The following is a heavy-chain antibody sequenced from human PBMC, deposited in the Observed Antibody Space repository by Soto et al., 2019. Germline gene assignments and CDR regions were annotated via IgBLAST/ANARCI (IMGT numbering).Heavy chain of an antibody. V-gene: IGHV3-23*01. J-gene: IGHJ4*02. CDR2: ISGTNSI. CDR1: GFTFSISA. CDR3: AHITEFYATGY. D-gene: IGHD2-8*01. Sequence: GGSLRLSCAASGFTFSISAMSWVRQAPGKGLEWVSSISGTNSISYADSVKGRFTISRDTSRSTLYLQMNSLRAEDTAVYFCAHITEFYATGYWGQGALVTVSS.